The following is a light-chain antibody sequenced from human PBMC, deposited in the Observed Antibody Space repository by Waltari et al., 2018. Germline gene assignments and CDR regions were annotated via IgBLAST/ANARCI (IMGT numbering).Light chain of an antibody. CDR2: DAS. CDR1: QDITTS. CDR3: QHYHSLPCT. J-gene: IGKJ2*02. Sequence: DIQLTQSPSSLSAAVGDRVTITCQATQDITTSLSWFQQKPGKAPQLLIYDASSLQAGVPSRFSSTGSGTAFSCTITSLQPEDSATYYCQHYHSLPCTFGRGTKLQIK. V-gene: IGKV1-33*01.